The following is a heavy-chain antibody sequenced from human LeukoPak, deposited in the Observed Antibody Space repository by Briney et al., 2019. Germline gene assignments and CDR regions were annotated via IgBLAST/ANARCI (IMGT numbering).Heavy chain of an antibody. CDR2: ISYDGSNK. Sequence: PGGSLRLSCAASGFTFSSYAMHWARQAPGKGLEWVAVISYDGSNKYYADSVKGRFTISRDNSKNTLYLQMNSLRAEDTAVYYCARDPSNDYGDYGSDYFDYWGQGTLVTVSS. CDR3: ARDPSNDYGDYGSDYFDY. CDR1: GFTFSSYA. J-gene: IGHJ4*02. V-gene: IGHV3-30-3*01. D-gene: IGHD4-17*01.